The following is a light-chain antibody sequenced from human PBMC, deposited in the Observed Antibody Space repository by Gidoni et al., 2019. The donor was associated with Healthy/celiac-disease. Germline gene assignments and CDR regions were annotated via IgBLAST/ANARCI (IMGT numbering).Light chain of an antibody. CDR1: SSDVGGYNY. Sequence: QSALTQPRSVSGSPGQSVTISCTGTSSDVGGYNYVSWYQQHPGKDPKLIIYYVRKRPSGVPDRFSGSKSGNTASLTISGLQAEDEADYYCCSYAGSYTFVFGTGTKVTVL. CDR3: CSYAGSYTFV. J-gene: IGLJ1*01. V-gene: IGLV2-11*01. CDR2: YVR.